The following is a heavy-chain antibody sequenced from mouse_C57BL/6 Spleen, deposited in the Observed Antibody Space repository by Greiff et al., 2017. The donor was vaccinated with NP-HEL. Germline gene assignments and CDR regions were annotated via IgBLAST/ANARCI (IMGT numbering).Heavy chain of an antibody. V-gene: IGHV1-64*01. CDR2: IHPNSGST. Sequence: VKLQQPGAELVKPGASVKLSCKASGYTFTSYWMHWVKQRPGQGLEWIGMIHPNSGSTNYNEKFKSKATLTVDKSSSTAYMQLSSLTSEDSAVYYCARSGSNHWYFDVWGTGTTVTVSS. D-gene: IGHD2-5*01. J-gene: IGHJ1*03. CDR3: ARSGSNHWYFDV. CDR1: GYTFTSYW.